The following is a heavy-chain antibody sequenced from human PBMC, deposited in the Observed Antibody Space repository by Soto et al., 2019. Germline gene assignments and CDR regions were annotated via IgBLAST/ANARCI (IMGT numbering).Heavy chain of an antibody. CDR2: MSPNSGAT. V-gene: IGHV1-8*01. Sequence: QVQLVQSGAEVTKPGASVKVSCKASGYTFTSYDINWVRQATGQGLEWMGGMSPNSGATGYAQKFQGRVTMTRDTSISTADMELSNLRSEDTAIYDCARGVDAGVDVWGQGSTVSVSS. CDR3: ARGVDAGVDV. CDR1: GYTFTSYD. D-gene: IGHD1-1*01. J-gene: IGHJ6*02.